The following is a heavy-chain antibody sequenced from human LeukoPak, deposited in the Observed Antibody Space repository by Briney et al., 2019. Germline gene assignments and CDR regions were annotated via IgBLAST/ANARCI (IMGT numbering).Heavy chain of an antibody. CDR1: GFTFSSYA. CDR2: ISSSSSYT. CDR3: ARDLSYDSGDY. V-gene: IGHV3-11*05. J-gene: IGHJ4*02. Sequence: GGSLRLSCAASGFTFSSYAMSWVRQAPGKGLEWVSYISSSSSYTNYADSVKGRFTISRDNAKNSLYLQMNSLRAEDTAVYYCARDLSYDSGDYWGQGTLVTVSS. D-gene: IGHD3-22*01.